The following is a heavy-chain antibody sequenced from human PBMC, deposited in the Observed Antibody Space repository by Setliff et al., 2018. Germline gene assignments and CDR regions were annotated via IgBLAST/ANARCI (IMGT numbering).Heavy chain of an antibody. CDR3: ARTCSGSGCYAGLES. D-gene: IGHD2-15*01. CDR1: QFTFGRHS. CDR2: NMYGTMA. Sequence: PGGSLRLSCEASQFTFGRHSMSWVRQAPRKGLEWISNVNMYGTMAWYAASVKGRFTISRDNSKNTLYLQMNSLRPEDTAVYYCARTCSGSGCYAGLESWGQGTPVTVSS. J-gene: IGHJ4*02. V-gene: IGHV3-30*04.